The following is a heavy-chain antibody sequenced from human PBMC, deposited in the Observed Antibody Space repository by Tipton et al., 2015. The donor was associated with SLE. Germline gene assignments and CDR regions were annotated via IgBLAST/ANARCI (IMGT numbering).Heavy chain of an antibody. J-gene: IGHJ4*02. D-gene: IGHD3-10*01. CDR3: ARARRDYGSGSSYYFDY. CDR1: GYSISSGYY. Sequence: VSGYSISSGYYWGWIRQPPGKGLEWIGSIYHSGSTYYNPSLKSRVTISVDTSKNQFSLKLSSVTAADTAVYYCARARRDYGSGSSYYFDYWGQGTLVTVSS. CDR2: IYHSGST. V-gene: IGHV4-38-2*02.